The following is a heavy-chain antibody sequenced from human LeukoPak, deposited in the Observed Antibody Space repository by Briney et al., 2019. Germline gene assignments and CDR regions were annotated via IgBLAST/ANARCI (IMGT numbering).Heavy chain of an antibody. CDR3: ARGKEPVAGSLSHFDY. CDR1: GFTFSSYS. D-gene: IGHD6-19*01. J-gene: IGHJ4*02. Sequence: PGGSLRLSCAASGFTFSSYSMNWVRQAPGKGLEWVSSISSRSSYIDYADSLKGRFTISRDNAKNSLYLQMNSLRAEDTAVYYCARGKEPVAGSLSHFDYWGQGTLVTVSS. CDR2: ISSRSSYI. V-gene: IGHV3-21*01.